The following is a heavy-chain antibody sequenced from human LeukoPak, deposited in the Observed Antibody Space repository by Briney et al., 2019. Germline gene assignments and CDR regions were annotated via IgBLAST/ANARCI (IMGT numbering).Heavy chain of an antibody. Sequence: GASVKVSCKVSGYTLTELSMHWVRQAPGIGLEWMGGFDPEDGETIYAQKFQGRVTMTEDTSTDTAYMELSSLRSEDTAVYYCATADCSGGSCYRVPKVDFDLWGRGTLVTVSS. CDR2: FDPEDGET. V-gene: IGHV1-24*01. J-gene: IGHJ2*01. D-gene: IGHD2-15*01. CDR3: ATADCSGGSCYRVPKVDFDL. CDR1: GYTLTELS.